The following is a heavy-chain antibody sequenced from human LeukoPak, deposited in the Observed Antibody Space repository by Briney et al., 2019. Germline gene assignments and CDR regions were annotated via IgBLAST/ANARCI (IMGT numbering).Heavy chain of an antibody. CDR1: GFSFDDYA. J-gene: IGHJ3*02. CDR2: INWNNGGI. V-gene: IGHV3-9*01. CDR3: ARDEDCSSTTCYSYAFDI. Sequence: GGSLRLSCVASGFSFDDYAMHWVRQAPGKGLEWVAGINWNNGGIAYADSVKGRFTISRDNAKSSLYLQMNSLRAEDTAVYYCARDEDCSSTTCYSYAFDIWGQGTMVTVSS. D-gene: IGHD2-2*02.